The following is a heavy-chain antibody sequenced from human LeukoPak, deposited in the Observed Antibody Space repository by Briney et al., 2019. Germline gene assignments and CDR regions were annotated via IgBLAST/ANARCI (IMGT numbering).Heavy chain of an antibody. Sequence: GGSLRLSCAASGFTVSSNYMSWVRQAPGKGLEWVSVIYSGGSTYYADSVKGRFTISRDNSKNTLYLQMNSLRAEDTAVYYCARAPLYYDILTGKTFDYWGQGTLVTVPS. J-gene: IGHJ4*02. CDR3: ARAPLYYDILTGKTFDY. CDR2: IYSGGST. V-gene: IGHV3-66*01. CDR1: GFTVSSNY. D-gene: IGHD3-9*01.